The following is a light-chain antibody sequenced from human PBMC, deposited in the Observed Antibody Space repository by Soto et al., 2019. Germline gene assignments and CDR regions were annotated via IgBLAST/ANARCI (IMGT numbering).Light chain of an antibody. Sequence: QSVLTQPASVSGSPGQSITISCTGTTSDVGGYNYVSWYQHHPGKAPKLMIYEVSKRPSGVSNRFSGSKSGNTASLTISGLQAEDEALYYCSSYTSRREVVFGGGTKLTVL. V-gene: IGLV2-14*01. CDR3: SSYTSRREVV. CDR1: TSDVGGYNY. CDR2: EVS. J-gene: IGLJ3*02.